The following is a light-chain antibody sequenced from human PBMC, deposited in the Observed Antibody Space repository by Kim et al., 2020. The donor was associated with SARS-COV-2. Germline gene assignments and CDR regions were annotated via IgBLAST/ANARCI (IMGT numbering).Light chain of an antibody. CDR1: TGAVTSGYY. J-gene: IGLJ1*01. V-gene: IGLV7-43*01. CDR3: LLYSGGAHV. Sequence: GGRVTLTCDSSTGAVTSGYYPNWFQHNHVQATRALIYYTRNRHSWTPARFSGSLLGGKATLTLLGVQPEDEAEYYCLLYSGGAHVFGTGTKVTVL. CDR2: YTR.